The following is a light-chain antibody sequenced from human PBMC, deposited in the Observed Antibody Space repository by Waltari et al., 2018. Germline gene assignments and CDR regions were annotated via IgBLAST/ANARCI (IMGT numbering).Light chain of an antibody. J-gene: IGKJ1*01. Sequence: EIVLTQSPGTLSLPPGERATLSCGASQSVSRFLAWYQQKPGQAPRLLIYEASSRATDIPDRFSGSGSGTDFSLTISRLEPEDFAVYYCQKYGTLPATFGQGTKVEIK. V-gene: IGKV3-20*01. CDR2: EAS. CDR3: QKYGTLPAT. CDR1: QSVSRF.